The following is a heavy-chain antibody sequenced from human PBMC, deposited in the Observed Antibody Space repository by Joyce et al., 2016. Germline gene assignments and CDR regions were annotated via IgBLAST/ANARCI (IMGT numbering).Heavy chain of an antibody. V-gene: IGHV3-21*01. CDR3: ARDLGYFDY. Sequence: EVHLVESGGGLVKHGGSLGLSCAASGFTFSNYNMNWVGEAPGKGLEWVSSIKSGTTYKYYADSVQGRFTISRDNAKNALYLQMNSLRAEDTAVYYCARDLGYFDYWGQGTLVTVSS. J-gene: IGHJ4*02. CDR2: IKSGTTYK. CDR1: GFTFSNYN.